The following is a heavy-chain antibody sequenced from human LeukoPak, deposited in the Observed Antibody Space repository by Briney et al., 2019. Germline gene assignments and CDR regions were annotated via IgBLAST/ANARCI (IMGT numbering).Heavy chain of an antibody. V-gene: IGHV6-1*01. J-gene: IGHJ4*02. CDR1: GDSVSSNSAA. D-gene: IGHD6-6*01. Sequence: PSQTLSLTCAISGDSVSSNSAAWTWIRQSPSRGLEWLGRTYYRSKWYTDYAVSVKSRITINPDTSKNQFSLQLNSMTPEGTAVYYCARGAAHNFDYWGQGTLVTVSS. CDR3: ARGAAHNFDY. CDR2: TYYRSKWYT.